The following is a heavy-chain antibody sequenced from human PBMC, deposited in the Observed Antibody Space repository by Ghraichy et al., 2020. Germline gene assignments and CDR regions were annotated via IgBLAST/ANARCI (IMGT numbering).Heavy chain of an antibody. V-gene: IGHV2-5*01. CDR3: VHAARRYDYRSGYDPTFEY. J-gene: IGHJ4*02. D-gene: IGHD3-3*01. CDR2: NYWNDDK. CDR1: GFSLRTGEAG. Sequence: SGPTLVKPTQTLTLTCTFSGFSLRTGEAGVGWIRQPPGKALEWLTLNYWNDDKRYSPSLKNRLTITKDTSRNQVLLTMTNMDPADTAPYYCVHAARRYDYRSGYDPTFEYCGRGTQVTISS.